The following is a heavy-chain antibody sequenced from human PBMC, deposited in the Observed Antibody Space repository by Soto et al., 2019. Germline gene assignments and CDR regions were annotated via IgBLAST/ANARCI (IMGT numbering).Heavy chain of an antibody. V-gene: IGHV3-23*01. D-gene: IGHD1-26*01. Sequence: EVQLLESGGDLVQPGGSLRLSCAASGLIFSDYAMSWVRQAPGKGLECVACISGSGDNTFYADSVKGRFTISRDNSKNTLSLHMNSLRVDDTALYFCAKDRFGIVGPVDYWGQGTLVTVSS. CDR2: ISGSGDNT. CDR1: GLIFSDYA. CDR3: AKDRFGIVGPVDY. J-gene: IGHJ4*02.